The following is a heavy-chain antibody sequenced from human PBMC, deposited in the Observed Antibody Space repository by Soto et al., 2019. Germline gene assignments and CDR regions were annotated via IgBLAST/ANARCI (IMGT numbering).Heavy chain of an antibody. Sequence: ASVKVSCKVSGYTLTELSMHWVRQAPGKGLEWMGGFDPEDGETIYAQKFQGRVTMTEDTSTDTAYMELSSLRSEDTAVYYCATTPYDYRWGSYRYTDFVWDYWGQGTLVTVSS. CDR2: FDPEDGET. V-gene: IGHV1-24*01. CDR1: GYTLTELS. D-gene: IGHD3-16*02. J-gene: IGHJ4*02. CDR3: ATTPYDYRWGSYRYTDFVWDY.